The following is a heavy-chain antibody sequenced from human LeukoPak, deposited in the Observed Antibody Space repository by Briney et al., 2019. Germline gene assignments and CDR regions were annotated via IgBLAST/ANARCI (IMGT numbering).Heavy chain of an antibody. CDR3: AVSRAKTRIAAAGSNFDY. CDR2: IYYSGST. CDR1: GGSISSYY. V-gene: IGHV4-59*12. J-gene: IGHJ4*02. Sequence: PSETLSLTCTVSGGSISSYYWSWIRQPPGKGLEWIGYIYYSGSTYYNPSLKSRVTISVDTSKNQFSLKLSSVTAADTAVYYCAVSRAKTRIAAAGSNFDYWGQGTLVTVSS. D-gene: IGHD6-13*01.